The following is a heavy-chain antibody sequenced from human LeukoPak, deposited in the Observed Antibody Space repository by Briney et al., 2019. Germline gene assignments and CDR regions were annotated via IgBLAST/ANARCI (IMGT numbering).Heavy chain of an antibody. J-gene: IGHJ4*02. Sequence: GGSLRLSCAASGFTFSSYWMHWVRQAPGKGLVWVSRINGDGSSTRDADSVKGRFTISRDNAKNTLYMQMNSLSAEDTAVYYCARGYSSSYRIDYWGQGTLVTVSS. CDR3: ARGYSSSYRIDY. V-gene: IGHV3-74*01. CDR1: GFTFSSYW. D-gene: IGHD6-6*01. CDR2: INGDGSST.